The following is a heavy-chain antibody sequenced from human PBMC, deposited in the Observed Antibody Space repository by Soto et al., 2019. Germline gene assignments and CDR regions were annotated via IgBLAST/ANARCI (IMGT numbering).Heavy chain of an antibody. D-gene: IGHD2-2*02. CDR1: GSRFSNYV. J-gene: IGHJ4*02. CDR2: IIPIFNST. Sequence: ASVKVSCKVSGSRFSNYVISWVRQAPGHELEGLGRIIPIFNSTKYAQSFQGRVTITADKSTSTASLDFSSLRSDDTAVYYFAREGRGKKAGYNGLVSLGYWGQGTLVTVSS. V-gene: IGHV1-69*06. CDR3: AREGRGKKAGYNGLVSLGY.